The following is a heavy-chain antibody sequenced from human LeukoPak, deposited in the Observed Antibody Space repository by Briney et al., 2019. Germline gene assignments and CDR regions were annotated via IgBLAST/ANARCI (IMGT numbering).Heavy chain of an antibody. D-gene: IGHD6-13*01. Sequence: PSETLSLTCGVSGGSFSGFSWNWIHQPPGKGLEWIGEINHSGSTNYNPSLKSRVTLSIDTSKNQFSLGLNFVTAADTAVYYCARPGSSSWYKDAFDIWSQGTMVIVSS. CDR1: GGSFSGFS. CDR3: ARPGSSSWYKDAFDI. J-gene: IGHJ3*02. CDR2: INHSGST. V-gene: IGHV4-34*01.